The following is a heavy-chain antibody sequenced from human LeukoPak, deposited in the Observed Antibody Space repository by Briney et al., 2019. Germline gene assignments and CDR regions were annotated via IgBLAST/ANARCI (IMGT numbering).Heavy chain of an antibody. V-gene: IGHV4-39*01. D-gene: IGHD2-2*01. CDR2: IYYSGNT. CDR1: GGSITSRTYY. J-gene: IGHJ4*02. Sequence: SETLSLTCTVSGGSITSRTYYWGWIRQPPGKGLEWIGSIYYSGNTYYNPSLKSRVTISVDTSKNQFSLKLSPVTAADTAVYYCARVDIVVVPSTKFDYWGQGTLVTVSS. CDR3: ARVDIVVVPSTKFDY.